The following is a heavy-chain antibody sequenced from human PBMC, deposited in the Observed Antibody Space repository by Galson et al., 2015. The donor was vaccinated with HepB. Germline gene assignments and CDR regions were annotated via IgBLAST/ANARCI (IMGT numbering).Heavy chain of an antibody. CDR2: IYNSGHT. D-gene: IGHD5-18*01. CDR3: ARLTPMVTKTFDF. CDR1: GASITSGDYY. Sequence: TLSLTCTVSGASITSGDYYWSWIRQPPGKGLEWIGYIYNSGHTYYSPALKTRVTISVDTNKEQFFLKLTSVTAADTAVYFCARLTPMVTKTFDFWGQGSLVTVSS. V-gene: IGHV4-30-4*01. J-gene: IGHJ4*02.